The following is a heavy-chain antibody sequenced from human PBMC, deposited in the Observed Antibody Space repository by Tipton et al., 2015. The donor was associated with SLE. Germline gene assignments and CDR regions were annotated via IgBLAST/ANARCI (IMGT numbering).Heavy chain of an antibody. CDR2: ISGYGGST. CDR1: GFSFSAYG. V-gene: IGHV3-23*01. Sequence: SLRLSCAASGFSFSAYGMTWVRQAPGKGLEWVSTISGYGGSTWDAASVKGRSTISRDNSKNTLYLHMDSLRGEDTAVYYCAKDRSAVGATEAVDYWGQGTLVTVSS. CDR3: AKDRSAVGATEAVDY. D-gene: IGHD1-26*01. J-gene: IGHJ4*02.